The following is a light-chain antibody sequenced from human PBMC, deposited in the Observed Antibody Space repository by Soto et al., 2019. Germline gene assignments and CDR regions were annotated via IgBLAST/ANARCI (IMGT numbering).Light chain of an antibody. CDR3: QQYNSYWT. J-gene: IGKJ1*01. CDR1: QSISSW. CDR2: DAS. V-gene: IGKV1-5*01. Sequence: EIQMTQSPSPLSASVGDRVTITCRASQSISSWLAWYQQKPGKAPKLLIYDASSLESGVPSRFSGGGSGTEFTLTISSLQPDDFATYYCQQYNSYWTFGQGTKVDIK.